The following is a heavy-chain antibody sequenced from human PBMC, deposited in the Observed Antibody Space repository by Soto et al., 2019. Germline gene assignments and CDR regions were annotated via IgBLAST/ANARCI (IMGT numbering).Heavy chain of an antibody. CDR3: AKSLSVPWISEFDY. D-gene: IGHD1-1*01. CDR2: ISGSGGST. Sequence: GGSLRLSCAASGFTFSSYAMSWVRQAPGKGLEWVSAISGSGGSTYYADSVKGRFTISRDNSKNTLYLQMNSPRAEDTAVYYCAKSLSVPWISEFDYWGQGTLVTVSS. J-gene: IGHJ4*02. CDR1: GFTFSSYA. V-gene: IGHV3-23*01.